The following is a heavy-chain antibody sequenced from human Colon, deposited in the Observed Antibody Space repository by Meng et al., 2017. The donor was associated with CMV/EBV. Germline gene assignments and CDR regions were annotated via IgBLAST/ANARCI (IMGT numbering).Heavy chain of an antibody. CDR1: GVSINSASYF. Sequence: SETLSLTCTVSGVSINSASYFWGWIRQSPGKGLEWIGSIIYSGSTYYSPSLKSRATLYVDTSKNQFSVRLSSVTAADTGVYYCARRPTPRTGFDFWGQGTLVTVSS. CDR3: ARRPTPRTGFDF. CDR2: IIYSGST. V-gene: IGHV4-39*07. J-gene: IGHJ4*02. D-gene: IGHD4-23*01.